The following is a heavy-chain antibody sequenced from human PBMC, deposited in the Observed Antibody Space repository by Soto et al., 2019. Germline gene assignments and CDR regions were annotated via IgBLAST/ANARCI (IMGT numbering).Heavy chain of an antibody. CDR2: INGNADNS. CDR3: VRDFRGAVAGSEFDH. CDR1: GFSFVSYW. Sequence: EVQPAESGGGLVLRGGSLRLSCAASGFSFVSYWMHWVRQVPGEGLAWVSRINGNADNSDYADSVKGRFTISRDNAMNRLYLQMDSLRADDTGVYYCVRDFRGAVAGSEFDHWGQGTLVTVSS. D-gene: IGHD6-19*01. J-gene: IGHJ4*02. V-gene: IGHV3-74*01.